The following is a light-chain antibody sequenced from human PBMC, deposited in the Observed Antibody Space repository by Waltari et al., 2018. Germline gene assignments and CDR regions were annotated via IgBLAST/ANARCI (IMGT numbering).Light chain of an antibody. J-gene: IGKJ3*01. Sequence: DIQMTQSPSSLSASVGDRVTITCQASQDISNYLNWYQQKPGKAPELLIYDVSNLETGVPSRFSGSRSGTHVTLTISSLQPEDVATYYCQRYDNLPIFAFGPGTK. V-gene: IGKV1-33*01. CDR3: QRYDNLPIFA. CDR2: DVS. CDR1: QDISNY.